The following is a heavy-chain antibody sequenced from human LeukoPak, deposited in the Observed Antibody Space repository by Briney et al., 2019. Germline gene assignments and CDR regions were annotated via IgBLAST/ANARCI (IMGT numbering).Heavy chain of an antibody. CDR2: SYWDDDK. CDR3: AHRRDYGSGHDGFDV. CDR1: GFSLSTSGVG. D-gene: IGHD3-10*01. J-gene: IGHJ3*01. V-gene: IGHV2-5*02. Sequence: SGPTLVNPRQTLTLTCTFSGFSLSTSGVGVGWIRQPPGKALEWLALSYWDDDKRYSPSLKCRVTITRDTYKNQVGLTMTNMDPVDTATYYCAHRRDYGSGHDGFDVWGQGTMVTVSS.